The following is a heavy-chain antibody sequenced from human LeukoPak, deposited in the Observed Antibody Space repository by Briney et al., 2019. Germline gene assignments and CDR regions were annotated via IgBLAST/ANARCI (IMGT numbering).Heavy chain of an antibody. D-gene: IGHD6-13*01. J-gene: IGHJ4*02. CDR1: GFTFSSYW. CDR3: ARGTIAAAGYYYFDY. CDR2: IKQDGSEK. Sequence: PGRSLRLSCAASGFTFSSYWMSWVRQAPGKGLEWVANIKQDGSEKYCVDSVKGRFTISRDNAKNSLYLQMNSLRAEDTAVYYCARGTIAAAGYYYFDYWGQGTQVTVSS. V-gene: IGHV3-7*04.